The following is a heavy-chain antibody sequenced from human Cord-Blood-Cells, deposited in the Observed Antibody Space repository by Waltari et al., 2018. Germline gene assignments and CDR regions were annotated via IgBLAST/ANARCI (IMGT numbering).Heavy chain of an antibody. CDR1: GYTFTSYY. D-gene: IGHD2-2*01. J-gene: IGHJ6*02. CDR2: IIPRGGST. Sequence: QVQLVQSGAEVKKPGASVKVSCKASGYTFTSYYMHWVRQAPGQGLEWMGIIIPRGGSTSYEQKFQGRVTMNRDTSTSTVYMELSSLRSEDTAVYYCAREPGPLYYYYGMDVWGQGTTVTVSS. CDR3: AREPGPLYYYYGMDV. V-gene: IGHV1-46*01.